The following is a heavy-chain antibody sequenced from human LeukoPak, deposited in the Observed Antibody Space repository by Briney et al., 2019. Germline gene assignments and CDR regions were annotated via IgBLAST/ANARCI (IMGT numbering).Heavy chain of an antibody. CDR3: ARPKVEQQLVRVAWFDP. CDR1: GYSFTSYW. CDR2: IYPGDSDT. Sequence: GESLKISCKGSGYSFTSYWIGWVRQMPGKGLEWMGIIYPGDSDTRYSPSFQGQVTISADKSISTAYLQWSSLKASDTAMYYCARPKVEQQLVRVAWFDPWGQGTLVTVSS. J-gene: IGHJ5*02. D-gene: IGHD6-13*01. V-gene: IGHV5-51*01.